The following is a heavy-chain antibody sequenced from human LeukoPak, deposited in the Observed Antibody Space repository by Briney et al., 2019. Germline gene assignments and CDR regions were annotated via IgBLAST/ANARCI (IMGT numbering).Heavy chain of an antibody. CDR3: ARGYERGDFDY. D-gene: IGHD3-10*01. J-gene: IGHJ4*02. CDR2: INAGNSNT. Sequence: GASVNVSCKASGYIFITYAMHWVRQDPGQRLEWIGWINAGNSNTKYSQKFQGRVTFTRDTSASTVYMELTSLRSEDTAVYYCARGYERGDFDYWGQGTLVTVSS. CDR1: GYIFITYA. V-gene: IGHV1-3*01.